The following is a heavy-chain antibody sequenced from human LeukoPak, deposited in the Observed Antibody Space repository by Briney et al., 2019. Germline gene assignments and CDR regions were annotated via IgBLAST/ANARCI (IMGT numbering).Heavy chain of an antibody. Sequence: PGGSLRLSCAASGFTFSSYAMHWVRQAPGKGVEWVAVISYDGSNKYYADSVKGRFTISRDNSKNTLYLQMNSLRAEDTAVYYCARGSYYDSSGFDYWGQGTLVTVSS. J-gene: IGHJ4*02. CDR2: ISYDGSNK. CDR3: ARGSYYDSSGFDY. V-gene: IGHV3-30*04. D-gene: IGHD3-22*01. CDR1: GFTFSSYA.